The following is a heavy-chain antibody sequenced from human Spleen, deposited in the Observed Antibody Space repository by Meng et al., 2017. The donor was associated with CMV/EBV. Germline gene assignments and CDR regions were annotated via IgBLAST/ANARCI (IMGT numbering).Heavy chain of an antibody. V-gene: IGHV4-34*01. J-gene: IGHJ4*02. CDR1: YY. CDR2: INHSGST. CDR3: AREYAGDCSSTSCHRRRGFYFDY. D-gene: IGHD2-2*01. Sequence: YYWSWIRQPPGKGLEWIGEINHSGSTNYNPSLKSRVTISVDTSKNQFSLKLSSVTAADTAVYYCAREYAGDCSSTSCHRRRGFYFDYWGQGTLVTVSS.